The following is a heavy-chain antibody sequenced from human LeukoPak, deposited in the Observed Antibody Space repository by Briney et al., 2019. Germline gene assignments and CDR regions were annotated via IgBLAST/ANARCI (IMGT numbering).Heavy chain of an antibody. J-gene: IGHJ4*02. CDR3: AKEYGDYGYYFDY. CDR1: GFTFDDYA. CDR2: ISGDGGST. Sequence: GGSLRLSCAASGFTFDDYAMHWVRQAPGKGLEWVSLISGDGGSTYYADSVRGRFTISRDNSKNSLYLQMNSLRAEDTALYYCAKEYGDYGYYFDYWGQGTLVTVSS. D-gene: IGHD4-17*01. V-gene: IGHV3-43*02.